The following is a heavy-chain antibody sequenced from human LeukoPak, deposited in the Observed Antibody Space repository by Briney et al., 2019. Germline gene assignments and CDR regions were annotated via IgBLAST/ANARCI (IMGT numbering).Heavy chain of an antibody. CDR2: IIPIFGTA. J-gene: IGHJ3*02. CDR1: GCTFSSYA. D-gene: IGHD4-11*01. CDR3: ARSLPAAPKTTGNAFDI. Sequence: GASVKVSCKASGCTFSSYAISWVRQAPGQGLEWMGWIIPIFGTANYAQKFQGRVTITADASTSTAYMELSSLRSEDTAVYYCARSLPAAPKTTGNAFDIWGQRTMVTVSS. V-gene: IGHV1-69*13.